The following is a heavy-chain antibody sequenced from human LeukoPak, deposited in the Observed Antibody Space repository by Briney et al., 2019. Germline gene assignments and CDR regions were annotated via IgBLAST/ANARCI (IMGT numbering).Heavy chain of an antibody. CDR1: GVTFNNFA. V-gene: IGHV3-23*01. Sequence: PGGSLRLSCAASGVTFNNFAMSWVRQAPGKGLDWVSGLSGSGSSTFYADSVKGRFTISTDNSNSTVYLQMNSLRAEDTAVYYCAKRPQYGNSWLDFWGQGTLVTASS. D-gene: IGHD6-13*01. J-gene: IGHJ4*02. CDR2: LSGSGSST. CDR3: AKRPQYGNSWLDF.